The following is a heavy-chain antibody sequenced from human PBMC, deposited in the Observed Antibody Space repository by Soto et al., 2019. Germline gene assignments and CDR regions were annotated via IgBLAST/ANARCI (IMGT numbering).Heavy chain of an antibody. D-gene: IGHD3-16*01. CDR3: QGGDL. V-gene: IGHV4-34*01. CDR1: VRSPTGHY. Sequence: PSETLSPTCEVSVRSPTGHYWMWDRQTPGKGLEWIGEINDSGTTYYNPSFKSRLTISINTARRQISLRLTSVTAADTGVYYCQGGDLWGQGTRVTVSS. J-gene: IGHJ5*02. CDR2: INDSGTT.